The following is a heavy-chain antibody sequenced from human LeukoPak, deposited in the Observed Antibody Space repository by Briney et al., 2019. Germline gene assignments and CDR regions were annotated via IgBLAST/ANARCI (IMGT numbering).Heavy chain of an antibody. J-gene: IGHJ4*02. D-gene: IGHD3-10*01. V-gene: IGHV1-18*01. Sequence: ASVKVSCKASGYTFTSYGISWVRQAPGQGLEWMGWISAYNGNTNYAQKLQGRVTMTTDTSTSTAYMELRSLRSDDTAVYYCARDLSAFSRFGESIDYWGQGTLVTVSS. CDR3: ARDLSAFSRFGESIDY. CDR1: GYTFTSYG. CDR2: ISAYNGNT.